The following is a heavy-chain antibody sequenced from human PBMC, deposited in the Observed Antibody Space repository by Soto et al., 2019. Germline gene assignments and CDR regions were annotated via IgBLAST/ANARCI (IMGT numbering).Heavy chain of an antibody. V-gene: IGHV5-51*01. CDR1: GYSFTSYW. Sequence: GESLKISCNGSGYSFTSYWVGWVGQMPGKGLEWMGIIYPGDSDTRYSPSFQGQVTISADKSISTAYLQWSSLKASDTAMYYCARQGGYYYDSSGYYADYYYGMDVWGQGTTVTVS. CDR2: IYPGDSDT. J-gene: IGHJ6*02. CDR3: ARQGGYYYDSSGYYADYYYGMDV. D-gene: IGHD3-22*01.